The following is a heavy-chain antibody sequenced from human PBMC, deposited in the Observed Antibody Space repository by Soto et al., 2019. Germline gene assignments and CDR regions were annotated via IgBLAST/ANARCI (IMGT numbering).Heavy chain of an antibody. CDR3: ASGWFGEFVYYFDY. J-gene: IGHJ4*02. V-gene: IGHV1-18*01. D-gene: IGHD3-10*01. Sequence: ASVKVSCKSSGYPFTHYGITWIRQAPGQGLEWMGWISPFNGNTNYAQKLQGRVTMTTDTSTSTAYMELRSLGSDDTAVYYCASGWFGEFVYYFDYWGQGTLVTVSS. CDR1: GYPFTHYG. CDR2: ISPFNGNT.